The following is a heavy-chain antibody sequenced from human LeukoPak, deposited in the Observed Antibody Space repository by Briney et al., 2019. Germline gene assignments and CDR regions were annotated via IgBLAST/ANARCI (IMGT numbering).Heavy chain of an antibody. Sequence: GASVKVSCKVSGYTLTELSMHWVRQAPGKGLEWMGGFDPEDGETIYAQKFQGRVTMTEDTSTDTAYMELSSLRSGDTAVYYCATVKGYYYDSSGKFDYWGQGTLVTVSS. V-gene: IGHV1-24*01. CDR3: ATVKGYYYDSSGKFDY. J-gene: IGHJ4*02. CDR2: FDPEDGET. D-gene: IGHD3-22*01. CDR1: GYTLTELS.